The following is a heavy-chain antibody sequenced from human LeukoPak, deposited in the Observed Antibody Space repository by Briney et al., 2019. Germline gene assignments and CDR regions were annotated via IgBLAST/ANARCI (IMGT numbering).Heavy chain of an antibody. V-gene: IGHV1-69*13. CDR1: GYTFTSNY. Sequence: SVKVSCKASGYTFTSNYIHWVRQAPGQGLEWMGGIIPIFGTANYAQKFQGRVTITADESTSTAYMELSSLRSEDTAVYYCARLSRYDSSRAPFDYWGQGTLVTVSS. D-gene: IGHD3-22*01. CDR3: ARLSRYDSSRAPFDY. J-gene: IGHJ4*02. CDR2: IIPIFGTA.